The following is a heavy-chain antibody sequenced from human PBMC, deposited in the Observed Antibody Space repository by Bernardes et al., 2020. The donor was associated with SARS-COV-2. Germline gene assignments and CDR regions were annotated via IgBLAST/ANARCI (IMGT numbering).Heavy chain of an antibody. V-gene: IGHV4-30-4*01. Sequence: SETLSLTYTVSGGSISSGDYYWSWIRQPPGKGLEWIGYIYYSGSTYYNPSLKSRVTISVDTSKNQFSLKLSSVTAADTAVYYCARVMGRITIFGVVIIGWFDPWGQGTLVTVSS. CDR2: IYYSGST. J-gene: IGHJ5*02. CDR3: ARVMGRITIFGVVIIGWFDP. D-gene: IGHD3-3*01. CDR1: GGSISSGDYY.